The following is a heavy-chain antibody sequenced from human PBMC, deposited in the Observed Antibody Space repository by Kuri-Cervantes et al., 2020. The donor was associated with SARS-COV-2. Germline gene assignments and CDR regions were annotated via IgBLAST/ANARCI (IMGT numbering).Heavy chain of an antibody. CDR1: GYSISSGYY. J-gene: IGHJ6*03. CDR2: IYHSGST. V-gene: IGHV4-38-2*01. CDR3: ARSGCYSRGVTYYYMDV. Sequence: SETLSLTCAVSGYSISSGYYWGWIRQPQGKWLEWVGSIYHSGSTYYNPSLESRVTISLDTSRNQFSLKLSSVTAADSAVYYCARSGCYSRGVTYYYMDVWDKGTTVTVSS. D-gene: IGHD6-19*01.